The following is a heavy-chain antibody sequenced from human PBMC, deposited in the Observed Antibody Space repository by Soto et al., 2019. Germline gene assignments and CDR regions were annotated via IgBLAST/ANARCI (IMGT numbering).Heavy chain of an antibody. V-gene: IGHV4-30-2*01. CDR3: ARAHGSGWGAFDI. CDR1: CYSITSGGYS. D-gene: IGHD3-10*01. CDR2: IYHSGST. J-gene: IGHJ3*02. Sequence: SDTLSLTCAVNCYSITSGGYSWSWIRQPPGKGLEWIGYIYHSGSTYYNPSLKSRVTISVDRSKNQFSLKLSSVTAADTAVYYCARAHGSGWGAFDIWGQGTMVT.